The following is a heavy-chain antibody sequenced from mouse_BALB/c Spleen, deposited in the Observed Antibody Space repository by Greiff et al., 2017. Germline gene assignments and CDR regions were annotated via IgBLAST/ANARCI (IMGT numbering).Heavy chain of an antibody. D-gene: IGHD1-1*01. CDR3: ARDRGTVVATKNYFDY. J-gene: IGHJ2*01. CDR1: GFSLTSYG. V-gene: IGHV2-9*02. CDR2: IWAGGST. Sequence: VKLMESGPGLVAPSQSLSITCTVSGFSLTSYGVHWVRQPPGKGLEWLGVIWAGGSTNYNSALMSRLSISKDNSKSQVFLKMNSLQTDDTAMYYCARDRGTVVATKNYFDYWGQGTTLTVSS.